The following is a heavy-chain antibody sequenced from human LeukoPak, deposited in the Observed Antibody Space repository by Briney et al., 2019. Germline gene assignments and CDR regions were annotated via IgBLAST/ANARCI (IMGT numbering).Heavy chain of an antibody. V-gene: IGHV4-59*08. D-gene: IGHD2-2*01. Sequence: KSSETLSLTCTFSGGSISSDLWSWIRQPPGKGLEWIGYIYYSGSTNYNPSLKSRVTISVDTSKNQFSLRLSSVTAADTAVYYCARRDCSRTSCPFDYWGQGTLVTVSS. CDR3: ARRDCSRTSCPFDY. CDR2: IYYSGST. J-gene: IGHJ4*02. CDR1: GGSISSDL.